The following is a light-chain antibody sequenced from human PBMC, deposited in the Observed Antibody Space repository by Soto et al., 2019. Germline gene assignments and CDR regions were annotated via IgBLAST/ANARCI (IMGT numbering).Light chain of an antibody. Sequence: QTVVTHEPSLTVSPGGTVTLTCASSTGAVTTGNYASWFQQKPGQAPRTLIYTTDNRHSWTPARFSGSLLGGKAALTLSSVQPEDEADYYCLLYFGGAQLVFGGGTKLTVL. CDR2: TTD. CDR1: TGAVTTGNY. V-gene: IGLV7-43*01. J-gene: IGLJ3*02. CDR3: LLYFGGAQLV.